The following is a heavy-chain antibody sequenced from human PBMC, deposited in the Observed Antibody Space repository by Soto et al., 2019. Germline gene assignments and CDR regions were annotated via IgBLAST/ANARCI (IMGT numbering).Heavy chain of an antibody. CDR1: GYTFIRYN. V-gene: IGHV1-46*03. CDR2: INPSGART. J-gene: IGHJ4*02. D-gene: IGHD2-15*01. Sequence: QVQLVQTGAEVKKPGASVKVSCKASGYTFIRYNIHWVRQAPGQGLEWTGMINPSGARTSYAQKFQGRVTMTRDTSTSTVYMEVRSLRPDDAAVYYCVREECSGGSCYFYWGQGTLVTVSS. CDR3: VREECSGGSCYFY.